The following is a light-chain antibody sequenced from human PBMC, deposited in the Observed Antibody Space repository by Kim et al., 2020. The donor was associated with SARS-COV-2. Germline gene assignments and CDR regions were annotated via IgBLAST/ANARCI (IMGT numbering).Light chain of an antibody. J-gene: IGLJ3*02. CDR3: QSYDSKLRGAV. Sequence: QRVTMSCYGTGSNIGSEYAVHWYHQLPGAAPKVVIFSNDKRPSGVSDRFSGSQSGPSASLAITGLQPDDEGYYYCQSYDSKLRGAVFGGGTKVTVL. CDR1: GSNIGSEYA. CDR2: SND. V-gene: IGLV1-40*01.